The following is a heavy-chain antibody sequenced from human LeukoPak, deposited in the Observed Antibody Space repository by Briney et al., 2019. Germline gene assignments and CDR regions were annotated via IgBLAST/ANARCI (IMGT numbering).Heavy chain of an antibody. Sequence: SQTLSLTCIVSGGSISSGSSYWTWIRQPAGKGLEWIGRISNSGTTNYNPSLKSRVTMSVDTSRNQFSLNLNSVTAADTAIYYCARWDGDPWGQGTLVTVSS. V-gene: IGHV4-61*02. J-gene: IGHJ5*02. CDR1: GGSISSGSSY. CDR3: ARWDGDP. CDR2: ISNSGTT. D-gene: IGHD1-26*01.